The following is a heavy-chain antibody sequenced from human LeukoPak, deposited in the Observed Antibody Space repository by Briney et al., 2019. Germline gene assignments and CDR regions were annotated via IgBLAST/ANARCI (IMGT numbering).Heavy chain of an antibody. CDR1: GDFIKSGDSY. CDR3: ARLPITKRAMDV. J-gene: IGHJ6*02. D-gene: IGHD3-3*01. CDR2: IYYVGSP. V-gene: IGHV4-39*01. Sequence: SETLSLTCRVSGDFIKSGDSYWGWIRQYPKKGLEWLGSIYYVGSPYYNPSLNSRRVTMSVDTSKNQFSLTLTSVTAADTAVYYCARLPITKRAMDVWGQGTTVTVSS.